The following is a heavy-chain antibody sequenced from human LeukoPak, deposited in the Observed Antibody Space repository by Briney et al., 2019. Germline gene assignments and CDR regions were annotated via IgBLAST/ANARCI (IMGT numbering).Heavy chain of an antibody. D-gene: IGHD2-2*01. CDR2: IYTSGST. CDR1: GGSISSYY. V-gene: IGHV4-4*07. Sequence: SETLSLTCTVSGGSISSYYWSWIRQPAGKGLEWIGRIYTSGSTNYNPSLKSRVTMSVDTSKNQFSLKLSSVTAADTAVYYCARWGCSSTSCYLDYWGQGTLVTVSS. J-gene: IGHJ4*02. CDR3: ARWGCSSTSCYLDY.